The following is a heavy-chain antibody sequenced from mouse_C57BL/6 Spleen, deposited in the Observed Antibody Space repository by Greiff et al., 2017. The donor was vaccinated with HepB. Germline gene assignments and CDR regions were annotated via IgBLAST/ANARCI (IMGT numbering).Heavy chain of an antibody. Sequence: EVQLKASGPGLVKPSQSLSLTCSVTGYSITSGYYWNWIRQFPGNKLEWMGYISYDGSNNYHPSLKNRIFITRDTSKNQFFLKLNSVTTEDTATYYCADYYGSSYGWYFDVWGTGTTVTVSS. CDR3: ADYYGSSYGWYFDV. J-gene: IGHJ1*03. CDR1: GYSITSGYY. CDR2: ISYDGSN. D-gene: IGHD1-1*01. V-gene: IGHV3-6*01.